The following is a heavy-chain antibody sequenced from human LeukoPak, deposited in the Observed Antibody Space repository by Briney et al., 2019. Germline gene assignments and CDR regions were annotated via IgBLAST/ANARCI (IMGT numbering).Heavy chain of an antibody. J-gene: IGHJ4*02. CDR1: GGSFSSYY. D-gene: IGHD3-22*01. CDR2: INHSGST. Sequence: SETLSLTCAVYGGSFSSYYWSWIRQPPGKGLEWIGEINHSGSTNYNPSLKSRVTISVDTSKNQFSLKLSSVTAADTAVYYCARAITMIDPFDYWGQGTLVTVSS. CDR3: ARAITMIDPFDY. V-gene: IGHV4-34*01.